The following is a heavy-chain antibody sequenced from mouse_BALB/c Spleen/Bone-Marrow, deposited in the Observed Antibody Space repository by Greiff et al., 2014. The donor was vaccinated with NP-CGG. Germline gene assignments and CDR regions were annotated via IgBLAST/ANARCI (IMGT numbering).Heavy chain of an antibody. J-gene: IGHJ2*01. Sequence: EVKLMESGGGLVQAGGSLKLSCAASGFTFSSYGMSWVRQTPDKRLELVATINNNDGNTYYPDSVKGRFTISRDNAKNTLYLQMSSLKSEDTAMYYCARDNYGSRFDYWGQGTTLTVS. CDR2: INNNDGNT. V-gene: IGHV5-6-3*01. CDR3: ARDNYGSRFDY. D-gene: IGHD1-1*01. CDR1: GFTFSSYG.